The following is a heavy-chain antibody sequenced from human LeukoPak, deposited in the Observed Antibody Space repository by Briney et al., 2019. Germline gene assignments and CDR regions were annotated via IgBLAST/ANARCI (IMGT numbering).Heavy chain of an antibody. CDR1: GYTFTRFG. D-gene: IGHD3-10*01. Sequence: ASVKVSCKTSGYTFTRFGISWVRQAPGQGLEWMGWISAYNGNTSYAQQLQGRVTITTDTSTSTAYMELRSLRSDDTAVYYCAKTKNFYGSGSYYTLGAWYYYYIDVWGKGTTVTVSS. J-gene: IGHJ6*03. CDR2: ISAYNGNT. CDR3: AKTKNFYGSGSYYTLGAWYYYYIDV. V-gene: IGHV1-18*01.